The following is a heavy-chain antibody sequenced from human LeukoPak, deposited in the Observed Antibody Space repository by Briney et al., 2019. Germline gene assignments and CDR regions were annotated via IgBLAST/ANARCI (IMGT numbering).Heavy chain of an antibody. J-gene: IGHJ3*02. D-gene: IGHD1-26*01. CDR1: GGSVTSSSYY. V-gene: IGHV4-39*01. CDR2: IYYRGST. CDR3: ASHGPSGSYFAFDI. Sequence: PPEILSLTCTVSGGSVTSSSYYWGWIRQPPGKGLEWIGSIYYRGSTYYNPSLKSRLTISVDTSKNQFSLKLSSVTAADTAVYYCASHGPSGSYFAFDIWGQGTMVTVSS.